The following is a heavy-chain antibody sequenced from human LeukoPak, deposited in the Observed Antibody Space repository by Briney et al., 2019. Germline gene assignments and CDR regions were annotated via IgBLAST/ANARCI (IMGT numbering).Heavy chain of an antibody. CDR2: MIGSGSST. Sequence: GGSLRLSCAASGFTFSNHAMSWVRQAPGKGLEWVSAMIGSGSSTSYAGSVKGRFTISRDNAKDSMYLQMNSLRAEDTAVYYCVRDLDSIAFFWGQGTLVTVSS. D-gene: IGHD2/OR15-2a*01. CDR1: GFTFSNHA. J-gene: IGHJ4*02. CDR3: VRDLDSIAFF. V-gene: IGHV3-23*01.